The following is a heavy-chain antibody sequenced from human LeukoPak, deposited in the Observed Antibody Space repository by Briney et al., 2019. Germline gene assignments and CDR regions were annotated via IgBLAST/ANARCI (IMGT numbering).Heavy chain of an antibody. V-gene: IGHV1-18*01. D-gene: IGHD3-22*01. J-gene: IGHJ4*02. CDR3: ASLSPYYDSSGYYYPLTQYYFDY. Sequence: ASVKVSCKASGYTFTSYGISWVRQAPGQGLEWMGWISAYNGNTNYAQKLQGRVTMTTDTSTSTAYMELRSLRSDDTAVYYCASLSPYYDSSGYYYPLTQYYFDYWGQGTLVTVSS. CDR1: GYTFTSYG. CDR2: ISAYNGNT.